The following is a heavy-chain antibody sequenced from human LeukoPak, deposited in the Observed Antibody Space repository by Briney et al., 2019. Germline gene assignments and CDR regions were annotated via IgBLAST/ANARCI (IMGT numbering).Heavy chain of an antibody. CDR1: GGTFSSYA. CDR3: ARHTRHYYDSSGDAFDI. V-gene: IGHV1-69*05. D-gene: IGHD3-22*01. J-gene: IGHJ3*02. CDR2: IIPIFGTA. Sequence: SVKVSCKASGGTFSSYAISWVRQAPGQGLEWMGGIIPIFGTANYAQKFQGRVTITTDESTSTAYMELSSLRSEDTAVYYCARHTRHYYDSSGDAFDIWGQGTMVTVTS.